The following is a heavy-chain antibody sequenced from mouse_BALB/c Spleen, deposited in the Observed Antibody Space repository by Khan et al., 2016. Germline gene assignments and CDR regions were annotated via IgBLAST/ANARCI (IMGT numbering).Heavy chain of an antibody. Sequence: EVELVESGGGLVKPGGSLKLSCAASGFAFSSYDMSWVRQTPEKRLEWVAYISSGGGSTYYPDTVKGRFTISRDNAKKTLYLQMSSLKSEDTAMYYCARHHYGIIYYARDYWGQGTSVTVSS. CDR2: ISSGGGST. D-gene: IGHD2-1*01. V-gene: IGHV5-12-1*01. J-gene: IGHJ4*01. CDR1: GFAFSSYD. CDR3: ARHHYGIIYYARDY.